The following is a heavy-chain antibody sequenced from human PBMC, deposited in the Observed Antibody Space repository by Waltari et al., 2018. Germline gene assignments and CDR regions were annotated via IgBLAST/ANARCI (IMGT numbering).Heavy chain of an antibody. Sequence: QVQLVQSGAEVKKPGASVKVSCKASGYTFTGYYMHWVRQAPGQGLEWMGRINPNSGGTNYAQKFQGRVTMTRDTSISTAYMELSRLRSDDTAVYYCARLDYGGNFGGDYYYYMDVWGKGTTVTVSS. D-gene: IGHD4-17*01. J-gene: IGHJ6*03. CDR2: INPNSGGT. CDR3: ARLDYGGNFGGDYYYYMDV. V-gene: IGHV1-2*06. CDR1: GYTFTGYY.